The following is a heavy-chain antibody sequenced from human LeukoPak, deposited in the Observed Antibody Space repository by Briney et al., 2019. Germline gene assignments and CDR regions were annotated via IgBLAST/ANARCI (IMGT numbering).Heavy chain of an antibody. Sequence: PSETLSLTCTVSGGSIISSTYYWAWIRQPPGKGLEWIGSIYYSGSTYYNPSLKSRVTISVDTSKNQFSLKLSSVTAADTAVYYCARHLNYCSGGSCYPYYFDYWGQGNLVTVSS. CDR1: GGSIISSTYY. D-gene: IGHD2-15*01. J-gene: IGHJ4*02. CDR2: IYYSGST. V-gene: IGHV4-39*01. CDR3: ARHLNYCSGGSCYPYYFDY.